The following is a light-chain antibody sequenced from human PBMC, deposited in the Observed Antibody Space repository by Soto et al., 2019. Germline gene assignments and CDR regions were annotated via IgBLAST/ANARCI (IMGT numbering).Light chain of an antibody. CDR3: QAWYGSTAL. J-gene: IGLJ2*01. CDR2: QDN. Sequence: SYELTQPPSVSVSPGQTATITCSGEKLGDRYACWYQQMPGQSPLLVIYQDNKRPSGIPERFSGDNSGNTATMTIGGTQAMDEADYYCQAWYGSTALFGGGTKVTVL. V-gene: IGLV3-1*01. CDR1: KLGDRY.